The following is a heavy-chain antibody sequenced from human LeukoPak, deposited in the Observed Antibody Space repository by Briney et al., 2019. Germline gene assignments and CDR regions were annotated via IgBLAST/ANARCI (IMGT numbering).Heavy chain of an antibody. D-gene: IGHD4-23*01. J-gene: IGHJ3*02. V-gene: IGHV1-2*02. CDR3: ARTERLNYGGNLEDAFDI. CDR1: GYTFTGYY. CDR2: INPNSGGT. Sequence: ASVKVSCKASGYTFTGYYMHWVRQAPGQGLEWMGWINPNSGGTNYAQKLQGRVTMTRDTSISTAYMELSRLRSDDTAVYYCARTERLNYGGNLEDAFDIWGQGTMVTVSS.